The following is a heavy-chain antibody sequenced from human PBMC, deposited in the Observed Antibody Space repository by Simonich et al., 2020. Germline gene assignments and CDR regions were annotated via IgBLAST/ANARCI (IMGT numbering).Heavy chain of an antibody. CDR3: ARTNTMRELDTMVRGVDYFDY. Sequence: QVQLVQSGAEVKKPGSSVKVSCKASGGTFSSYAIRWVRQAPGQGLEWMGGTNPILDIENNRQKFQGRVTITADKSTSTAYMELSSLRSEDTAVYYCARTNTMRELDTMVRGVDYFDYWGQGTLVTVSS. CDR2: TNPILDIE. CDR1: GGTFSSYA. D-gene: IGHD3-10*01. J-gene: IGHJ4*02. V-gene: IGHV1-69*09.